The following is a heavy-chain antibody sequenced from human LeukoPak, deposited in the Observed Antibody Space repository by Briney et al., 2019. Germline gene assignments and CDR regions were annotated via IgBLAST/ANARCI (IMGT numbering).Heavy chain of an antibody. V-gene: IGHV5-51*01. J-gene: IGHJ4*02. Sequence: GESLKISCKGSGYSFTSYWIGWVRQMPGKGLERMGIIYPGDSDTRYSPSFQGQVTISADKSISTAYLQWSSLKASDTAMYYCARPGYYDSSGYYYFDYWGQGTLVTVSS. CDR2: IYPGDSDT. CDR3: ARPGYYDSSGYYYFDY. CDR1: GYSFTSYW. D-gene: IGHD3-22*01.